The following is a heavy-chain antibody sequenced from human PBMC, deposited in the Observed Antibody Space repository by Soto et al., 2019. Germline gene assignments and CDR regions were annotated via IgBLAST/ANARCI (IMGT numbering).Heavy chain of an antibody. V-gene: IGHV3-33*01. J-gene: IGHJ4*02. D-gene: IGHD3-10*01. CDR3: ARDNYGSGRYYNFFDY. CDR2: IWYDGSNK. Sequence: QVQLVESGGGVVQPGRSLRLSCAASGFTFSSYGMHWVRQAPGKGLEWVAVIWYDGSNKYYADSVKGRFTISRDNSKNTLFLKMNSLRAEDTAVYYCARDNYGSGRYYNFFDYWGQGPLVTVSS. CDR1: GFTFSSYG.